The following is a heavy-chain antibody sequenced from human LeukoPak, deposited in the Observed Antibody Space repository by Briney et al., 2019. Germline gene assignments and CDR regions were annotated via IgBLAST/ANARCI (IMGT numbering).Heavy chain of an antibody. CDR3: ARRVLVVYAIEDYYYYMDV. V-gene: IGHV3-7*01. CDR1: GFTFSSYW. CDR2: IKQDGSEK. D-gene: IGHD2-8*01. Sequence: PGGSLRLSCAASGFTFSSYWMSWVRQAPGKGLEWVANIKQDGSEKYYVDSVKGRFTISRDNAKNSLYLQMNSLRAEDTAVYYCARRVLVVYAIEDYYYYMDVWGKGTTVTVSS. J-gene: IGHJ6*03.